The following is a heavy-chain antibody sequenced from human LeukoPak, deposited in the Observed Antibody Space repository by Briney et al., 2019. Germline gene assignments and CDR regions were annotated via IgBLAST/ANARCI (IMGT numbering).Heavy chain of an antibody. CDR3: ARAKYYDSRGYSVREAYDI. J-gene: IGHJ3*02. V-gene: IGHV3-30*03. CDR1: GFTFSPYS. CDR2: ISHDGNIK. D-gene: IGHD3-22*01. Sequence: QAGGSLRLSCAASGFTFSPYSMNWVRRAPGKGLEWVAVISHDGNIKYHADSMKDRFTISRDNSRNTLYLQMNNLRPEDTAVYSCARAKYYDSRGYSVREAYDIWGQGTMVTVSS.